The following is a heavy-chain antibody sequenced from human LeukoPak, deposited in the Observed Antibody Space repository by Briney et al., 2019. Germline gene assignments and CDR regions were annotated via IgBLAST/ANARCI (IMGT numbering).Heavy chain of an antibody. Sequence: GASVKVSCKTSGYTFSDYYIHWIRQAPGQGLEWVGWINPNSGDTDYAQKFQGRVTVTRDTSISTAYMDLSRLRSDDTAVYYCVQFELDYWGQGTLVTVSS. CDR3: VQFELDY. V-gene: IGHV1-2*02. CDR1: GYTFSDYY. CDR2: INPNSGDT. D-gene: IGHD1-7*01. J-gene: IGHJ4*02.